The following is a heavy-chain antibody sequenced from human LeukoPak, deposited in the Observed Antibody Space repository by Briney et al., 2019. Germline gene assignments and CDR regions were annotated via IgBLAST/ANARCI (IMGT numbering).Heavy chain of an antibody. Sequence: ASVKVSCKASGYTFTAYYIHRVRQAPGQGLEWMGWINPNSGGTSYAQSFQGRVTLTRDTSTSTAYMELSRLRSDDTAVYYCAKARGLYCSSISCYDCDVWGKGTTVTVSS. J-gene: IGHJ6*04. CDR2: INPNSGGT. CDR3: AKARGLYCSSISCYDCDV. V-gene: IGHV1-2*02. CDR1: GYTFTAYY. D-gene: IGHD2-2*01.